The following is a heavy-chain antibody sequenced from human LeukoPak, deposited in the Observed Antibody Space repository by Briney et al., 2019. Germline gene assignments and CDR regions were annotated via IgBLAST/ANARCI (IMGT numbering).Heavy chain of an antibody. CDR1: GYTFTSYA. D-gene: IGHD2-15*01. CDR3: ARGPVVAATRGGVDY. V-gene: IGHV1-3*01. Sequence: GASVKVSCEASGYTFTSYAMHWVRQAPGQRLEWMGWINAGNGNTKYSQKFQGRVTITRDTSASTAYMELSSLRSEDTAVYYCARGPVVAATRGGVDYWGQGTLVTVSS. J-gene: IGHJ4*02. CDR2: INAGNGNT.